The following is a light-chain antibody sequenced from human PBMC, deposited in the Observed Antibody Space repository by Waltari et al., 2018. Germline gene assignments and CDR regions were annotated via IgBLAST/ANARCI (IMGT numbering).Light chain of an antibody. CDR1: GSGGS. V-gene: IGLV2-8*01. Sequence: QSALTQPPSASGSPGQSVTISCTGTGSGGSVSWYQQLPGKAPKLLNYEVSKRPSGVPGRFSGSKSGNTASLTVSGLQAEDEGDYYCSSDAVSNNFYDFGSGTKVTVL. CDR3: SSDAVSNNFYD. CDR2: EVS. J-gene: IGLJ1*01.